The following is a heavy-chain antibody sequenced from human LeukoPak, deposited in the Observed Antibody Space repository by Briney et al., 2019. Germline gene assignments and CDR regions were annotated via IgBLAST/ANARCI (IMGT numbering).Heavy chain of an antibody. D-gene: IGHD4-17*01. CDR3: ARNSTVTTPPFDY. V-gene: IGHV1-18*04. Sequence: ASVKVSCKASGYTFTGYYLHWVRQAPGQGLEWMGWISAYNGNTNYAQKLQGRVTMTTDTSTSTAYMELRSLRSDDTAVYYCARNSTVTTPPFDYWGQGTLVTVSS. CDR1: GYTFTGYY. J-gene: IGHJ4*02. CDR2: ISAYNGNT.